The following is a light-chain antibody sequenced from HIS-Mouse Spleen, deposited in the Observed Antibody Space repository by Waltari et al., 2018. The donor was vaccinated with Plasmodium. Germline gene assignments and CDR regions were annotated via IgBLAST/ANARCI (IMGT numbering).Light chain of an antibody. V-gene: IGKV3-20*01. J-gene: IGKJ1*01. CDR3: QQYGSSLPWT. CDR2: GAS. CDR1: QSVSSSY. Sequence: EIVLTQSPVTLSLSPGERATLSCRASQSVSSSYLAWYQQKPGQAPRLLIYGASSRATGIPDRFSGSGSGTDFTLIISRLEPEDVAVYYCQQYGSSLPWTFGQGTKVEIK.